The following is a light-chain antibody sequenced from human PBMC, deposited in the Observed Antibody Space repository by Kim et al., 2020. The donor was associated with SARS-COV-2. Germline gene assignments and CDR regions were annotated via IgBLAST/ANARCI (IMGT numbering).Light chain of an antibody. Sequence: GRAVTVTGTRRSGSIDDNYVQWYQQRPGGVPTTVIYADDQSPSGVSDRFSGSIDNSSNSASLTISGLKTEDEADDYCQSYNRSNVVFGGGTKLTVL. CDR3: QSYNRSNVV. CDR1: SGSIDDNY. J-gene: IGLJ2*01. CDR2: ADD. V-gene: IGLV6-57*03.